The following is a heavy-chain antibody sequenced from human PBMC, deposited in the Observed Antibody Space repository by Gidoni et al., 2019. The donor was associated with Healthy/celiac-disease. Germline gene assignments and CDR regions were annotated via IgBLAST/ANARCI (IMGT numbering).Heavy chain of an antibody. CDR1: GFTFDDYA. V-gene: IGHV3-9*01. CDR3: AKDRYYDSSGYLDY. J-gene: IGHJ4*02. CDR2: SSWNSGSI. Sequence: EVQLVESGGGLVQPGRSLRLSCPASGFTFDDYAMHWVRQASGKGLGWVSGSSWNSGSIGYADSVKGRFTISRDNAKNSLYLQMNSLRAEDTALYYCAKDRYYDSSGYLDYWGQGTLVTVSS. D-gene: IGHD3-22*01.